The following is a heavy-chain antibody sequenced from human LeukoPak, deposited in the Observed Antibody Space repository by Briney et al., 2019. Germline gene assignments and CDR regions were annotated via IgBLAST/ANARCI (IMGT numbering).Heavy chain of an antibody. J-gene: IGHJ4*02. Sequence: ASVKVSCKASGYTFTGYYMHWVRQAPGQGREGMGWINPNSGGTNYAQKFQGRVTMPRDTSISTAYMELRRLRSDDTAGYYSARGGIGMVRGVEPYFDYWGQGTLVTVSS. CDR3: ARGGIGMVRGVEPYFDY. CDR2: INPNSGGT. V-gene: IGHV1-2*02. D-gene: IGHD3-10*01. CDR1: GYTFTGYY.